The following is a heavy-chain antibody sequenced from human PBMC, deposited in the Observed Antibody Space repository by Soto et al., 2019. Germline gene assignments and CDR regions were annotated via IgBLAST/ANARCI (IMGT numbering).Heavy chain of an antibody. Sequence: SETLSLTCTVSGGSISSYYWSWIRQPPGKGLEWIGYIYYSGSTNYNPSLKSRVTISVDTSKNQFSLKLSSVTAADTAVYYCARSPDRVRYCSSTSCYRDWFDPWGQGTLVTVSS. D-gene: IGHD2-2*01. J-gene: IGHJ5*02. CDR3: ARSPDRVRYCSSTSCYRDWFDP. CDR1: GGSISSYY. CDR2: IYYSGST. V-gene: IGHV4-59*01.